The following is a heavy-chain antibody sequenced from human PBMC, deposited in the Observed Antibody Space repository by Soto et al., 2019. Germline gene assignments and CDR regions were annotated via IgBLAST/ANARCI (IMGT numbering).Heavy chain of an antibody. CDR1: GDSISSGGSY. D-gene: IGHD4-4*01. Sequence: PSETLSLTCNVSGDSISSGGSYWTWIRQHPGKGLEWIGYIYYTGTTFYHPSLQSRLTISVDTSKNQFSLSLSSVTAADTAVYYCTGNRGGNSGYDSWGQGTLVTVSS. CDR3: TGNRGGNSGYDS. V-gene: IGHV4-31*03. CDR2: IYYTGTT. J-gene: IGHJ4*02.